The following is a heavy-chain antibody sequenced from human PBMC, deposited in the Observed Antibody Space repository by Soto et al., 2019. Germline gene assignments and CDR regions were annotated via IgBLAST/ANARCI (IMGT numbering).Heavy chain of an antibody. CDR2: INAGNGNT. J-gene: IGHJ4*02. D-gene: IGHD3-16*01. Sequence: ASVKVSCKASGYTFTSYAMHWVRQAPGQRLEWMGWINAGNGNTKYSQKFQGRVTITRDTSASTAYMEPSSLRSEDTAVYYCARVIGGLYYFDYWGQGTLVTVSS. CDR1: GYTFTSYA. V-gene: IGHV1-3*01. CDR3: ARVIGGLYYFDY.